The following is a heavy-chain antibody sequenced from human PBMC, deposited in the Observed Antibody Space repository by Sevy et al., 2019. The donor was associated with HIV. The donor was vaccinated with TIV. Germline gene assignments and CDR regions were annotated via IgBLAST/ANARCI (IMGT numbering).Heavy chain of an antibody. CDR3: AKDIAGAYMYGYDSANFDY. CDR2: LSGSGDNA. J-gene: IGHJ4*02. V-gene: IGHV3-23*01. D-gene: IGHD5-18*01. Sequence: GGSLRLSCAASGFTFRNDALGWVHQAPGKGLEWVSALSGSGDNAYYADSVKGRFTISRDNSKNTLNLQMKSLRAEDAAMYYCAKDIAGAYMYGYDSANFDYWGQGTLVTVSS. CDR1: GFTFRNDA.